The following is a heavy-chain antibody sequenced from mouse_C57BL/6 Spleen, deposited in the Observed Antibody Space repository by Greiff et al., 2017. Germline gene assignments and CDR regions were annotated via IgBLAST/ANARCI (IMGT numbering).Heavy chain of an antibody. D-gene: IGHD2-2*01. V-gene: IGHV1-53*01. CDR1: GYTFTSYW. J-gene: IGHJ1*03. CDR3: ARWVTATPTAHFDD. Sequence: QVQLQQPGTELVKPGASVKLSCKASGYTFTSYWMHWVKQRPGQGLEWIGNINPSNGGTNYNEKFKSKATLTVDKSSSTAYMQLSSLTSEDSAVYDCARWVTATPTAHFDDWGTGTTVTVSS. CDR2: INPSNGGT.